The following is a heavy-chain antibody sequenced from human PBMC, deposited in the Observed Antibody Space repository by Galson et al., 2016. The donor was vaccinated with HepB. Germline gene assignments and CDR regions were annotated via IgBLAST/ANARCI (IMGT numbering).Heavy chain of an antibody. Sequence: SETLSLTCSVSGGSISSHYWSWMRQPPGKGLEWIGHVDYNGITSYSPSLKSRVTISRDRSKNQFSLKLSSVTAADTAVYYCARDSDYWGQGTLVTVSS. J-gene: IGHJ4*02. CDR3: ARDSDY. V-gene: IGHV4-59*11. CDR2: VDYNGIT. CDR1: GGSISSHY.